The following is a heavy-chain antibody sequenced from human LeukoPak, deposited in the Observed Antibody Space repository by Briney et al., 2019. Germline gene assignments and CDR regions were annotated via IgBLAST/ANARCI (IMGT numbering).Heavy chain of an antibody. CDR3: ASDEYCTSTSCNFF. CDR2: ISTNTGNP. CDR1: GYTFTKYA. J-gene: IGHJ4*02. V-gene: IGHV7-4-1*02. Sequence: ASVKVSCKASGYTFTKYAMNWVRRAPGQGLEWMGWISTNTGNPTYAQGFTGRFVFSLDTSVSTVYLQISSLKAEDTAMYYCASDEYCTSTSCNFFWGQGTLVTVSS. D-gene: IGHD2-2*01.